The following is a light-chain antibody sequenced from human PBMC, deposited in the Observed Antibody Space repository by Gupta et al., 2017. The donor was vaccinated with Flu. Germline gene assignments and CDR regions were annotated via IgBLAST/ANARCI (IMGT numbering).Light chain of an antibody. CDR1: SSDVGAYNY. Sequence: GQSVAISCTGTSSDVGAYNYVSWYQQHPGKAPKLIIYDVYKRPSGVPDRLTGSKSGNTASLTISGLQPEDEADYHCCSFGAASFFGGGTKLTVL. CDR2: DVY. J-gene: IGLJ2*01. V-gene: IGLV2-11*01. CDR3: CSFGAASF.